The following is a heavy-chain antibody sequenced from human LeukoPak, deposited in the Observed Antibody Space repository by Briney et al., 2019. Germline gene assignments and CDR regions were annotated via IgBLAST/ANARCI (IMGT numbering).Heavy chain of an antibody. CDR2: IYTSGST. V-gene: IGHV4-4*09. J-gene: IGHJ4*02. CDR3: ARQHGWFGDNEYYFDY. CDR1: GSSISSYY. D-gene: IGHD3-10*01. Sequence: SETLSLTCTVSGSSISSYYWSWIRQPPGKGLEWIGYIYTSGSTNYNPSLKSRVTISVDTSKNQFSLKLSSVTAADTAVYYCARQHGWFGDNEYYFDYWGQGTLVTVSS.